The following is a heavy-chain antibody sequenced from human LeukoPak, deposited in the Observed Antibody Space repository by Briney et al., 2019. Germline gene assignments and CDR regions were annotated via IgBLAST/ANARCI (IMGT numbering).Heavy chain of an antibody. Sequence: ASVKVSCKASGYTFTGYYMHWVRQAPGQGLEWMGWINPNSGGTNYAQKFQGRVTMTRDTSISTAYMELSRLRSDDTAVYYCATAAAGTDYYYYYGMDVWGQGTTVTVSS. CDR3: ATAAAGTDYYYYYGMDV. CDR1: GYTFTGYY. J-gene: IGHJ6*02. V-gene: IGHV1-2*02. D-gene: IGHD6-13*01. CDR2: INPNSGGT.